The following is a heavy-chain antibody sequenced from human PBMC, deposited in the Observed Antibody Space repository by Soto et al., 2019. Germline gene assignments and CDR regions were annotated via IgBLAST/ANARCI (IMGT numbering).Heavy chain of an antibody. V-gene: IGHV1-69*12. CDR2: IIPIFGTA. D-gene: IGHD1-1*01. CDR3: ARDKDRVRVGGNYYYRMDV. Sequence: QVQLVQSGAEVMQPGSSVRVSCKASGGTFSTYAISWVRQAPGQGLEWMGGIIPIFGTADYAQKFQGRVTITADESTTTDYMELSSLRSEDTAVYFCARDKDRVRVGGNYYYRMDVWGQGTTVTVSS. CDR1: GGTFSTYA. J-gene: IGHJ6*02.